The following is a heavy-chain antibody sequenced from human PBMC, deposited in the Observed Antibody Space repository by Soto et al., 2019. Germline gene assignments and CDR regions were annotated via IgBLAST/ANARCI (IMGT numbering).Heavy chain of an antibody. CDR1: GFTFNKYG. CDR2: ISYDGSNK. Sequence: GGSLRLSCAASGFTFNKYGMHWVRQAPGKGLEWVAVISYDGSNKYYADAVKGRFTISRDNSKNTLYLQMNSLRGEDTAVYYCAKVPGRYGDYYNGMDVGGQGTTVTVS. V-gene: IGHV3-30*18. CDR3: AKVPGRYGDYYNGMDV. J-gene: IGHJ6*02. D-gene: IGHD3-9*01.